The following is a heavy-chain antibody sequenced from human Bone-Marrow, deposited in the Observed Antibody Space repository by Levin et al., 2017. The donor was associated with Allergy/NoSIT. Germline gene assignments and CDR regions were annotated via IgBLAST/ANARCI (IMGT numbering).Heavy chain of an antibody. CDR1: EFTFSSYW. V-gene: IGHV3-7*01. CDR3: ARGGTTVTARGGFDI. J-gene: IGHJ3*02. D-gene: IGHD4-17*01. Sequence: LSLTCAASEFTFSSYWMTWVRPAPGKGLEWVANIKQDGNEKYYVDSVKGRFTISRDNAKNSLYLQMNSLRAEDTAVYYCARGGTTVTARGGFDIWGQGTMVTVSS. CDR2: IKQDGNEK.